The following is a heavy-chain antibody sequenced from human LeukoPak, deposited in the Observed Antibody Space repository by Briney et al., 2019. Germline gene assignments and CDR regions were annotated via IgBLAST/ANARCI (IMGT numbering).Heavy chain of an antibody. Sequence: SETLSLTCTVSGASINSSYWSWIRQPPGKGLEWIGYIYYSGSTNYNPSLKSRVTISVDTSKNQFSLRLSSVTAADTAVYYCARHRYYYDSSGYYYQPWGQGTLVTVSS. CDR1: GASINSSY. CDR2: IYYSGST. CDR3: ARHRYYYDSSGYYYQP. D-gene: IGHD3-22*01. V-gene: IGHV4-59*01. J-gene: IGHJ5*02.